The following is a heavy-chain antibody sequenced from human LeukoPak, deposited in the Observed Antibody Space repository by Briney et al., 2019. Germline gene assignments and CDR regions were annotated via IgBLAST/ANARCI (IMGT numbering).Heavy chain of an antibody. V-gene: IGHV3-7*01. CDR1: GFTFSSYW. CDR3: AKEGGYVFHQGNYYYYYMDV. D-gene: IGHD3-16*01. J-gene: IGHJ6*03. CDR2: IKQDGSEK. Sequence: GGSLRLSCAASGFTFSSYWMSWVRQAPGKGLEWVANIKQDGSEKYYVDSVKGRFTISRDNSKNTLYLQMNSLRAEDTAVYYCAKEGGYVFHQGNYYYYYMDVWGKGTTVTVSS.